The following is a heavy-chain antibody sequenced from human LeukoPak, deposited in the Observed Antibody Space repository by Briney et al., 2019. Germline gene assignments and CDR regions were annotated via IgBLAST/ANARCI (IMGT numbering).Heavy chain of an antibody. D-gene: IGHD2-2*01. V-gene: IGHV4-39*01. CDR3: ARLLSSAFDI. J-gene: IGHJ3*02. CDR2: IYYSGST. Sequence: SETLSLTCTVSGGSITTTSYYWGWIRQPPGKGLEWIGSIYYSGSTYYNPSLKSRVTMPVDTSKNQFSLKLSSVTAADTAVYYCARLLSSAFDIWGQGTMVTVSS. CDR1: GGSITTTSYY.